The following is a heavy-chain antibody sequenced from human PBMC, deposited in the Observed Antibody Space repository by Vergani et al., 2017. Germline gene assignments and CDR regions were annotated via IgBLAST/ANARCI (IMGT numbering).Heavy chain of an antibody. J-gene: IGHJ6*02. D-gene: IGHD3-10*01. V-gene: IGHV1-69*08. CDR1: GCTFSSYT. Sequence: QVQLVQSGAEVKKPGSSVKVSCKASGCTFSSYTISWVRQAPGQGLEWMGRIIPNRGIANYAQKFQGRVTITADKSTSTAYMELSSLRSEDTAVYYCARDESITRVRGVVYGMDFWGQGTMVTVSS. CDR2: IIPNRGIA. CDR3: ARDESITRVRGVVYGMDF.